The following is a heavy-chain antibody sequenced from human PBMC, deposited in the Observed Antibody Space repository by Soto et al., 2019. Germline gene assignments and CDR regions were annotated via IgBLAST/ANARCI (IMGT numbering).Heavy chain of an antibody. CDR1: GFTFRDYA. CDR3: ARDSSGYRSYFYYGLDV. Sequence: QVQLVESGGGVVQPGRSLRLSCAASGFTFRDYAIHWVRQAPGKGLEWVAVISSDGGNKYYADSVKGRFTISRDNSKNTLYLQMNSLRAVDTAVYYCARDSSGYRSYFYYGLDVWGQGTTVTVSS. V-gene: IGHV3-30-3*01. J-gene: IGHJ6*02. CDR2: ISSDGGNK. D-gene: IGHD6-19*01.